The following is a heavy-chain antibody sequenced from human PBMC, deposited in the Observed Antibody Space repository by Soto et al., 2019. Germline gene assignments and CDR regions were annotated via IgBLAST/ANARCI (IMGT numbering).Heavy chain of an antibody. Sequence: GGSLRLSCAASGFTVSSNYMSWVRQAPGKGLEWVSVIYSGGSTYYADSVKGRFTISRDNSKNTLYLQMNSLRAEDTAVYYCARAQYDDGYSSGWYSVAFDYWGQGTLVTVSS. V-gene: IGHV3-53*01. CDR1: GFTVSSNY. CDR2: IYSGGST. CDR3: ARAQYDDGYSSGWYSVAFDY. J-gene: IGHJ4*02. D-gene: IGHD6-19*01.